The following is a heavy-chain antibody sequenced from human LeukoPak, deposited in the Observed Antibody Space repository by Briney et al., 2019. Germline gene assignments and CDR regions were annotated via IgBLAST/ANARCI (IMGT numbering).Heavy chain of an antibody. V-gene: IGHV3-43D*03. D-gene: IGHD5-24*01. CDR2: ITWDAGST. Sequence: GGSLRLSCAASGFTFDDYAMHWVRQAPGKGLEWVSLITWDAGSTYYADSVKGRFTISRDNSKNTLYLQMGSLRAEDMAVYYCARDRGDGYNNYYYYYMDVWGKGTTVTISS. J-gene: IGHJ6*03. CDR3: ARDRGDGYNNYYYYYMDV. CDR1: GFTFDDYA.